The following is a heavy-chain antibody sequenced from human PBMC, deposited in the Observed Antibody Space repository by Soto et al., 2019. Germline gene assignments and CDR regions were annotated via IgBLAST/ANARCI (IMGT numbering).Heavy chain of an antibody. D-gene: IGHD6-13*01. CDR3: AKDQAAGGTISRYFQD. CDR2: ISGGGGTT. J-gene: IGHJ1*01. CDR1: GFTFSSYA. Sequence: EVQLLESGGGWVQPEGSLRLSCEASGFTFSSYAMSWVRQAPGKGLEWVSGISGGGGTTYYADSVKGRFTISRDNSKNTLYLQVNSLRAEATAVYYCAKDQAAGGTISRYFQDWGQGTLVTVSS. V-gene: IGHV3-23*01.